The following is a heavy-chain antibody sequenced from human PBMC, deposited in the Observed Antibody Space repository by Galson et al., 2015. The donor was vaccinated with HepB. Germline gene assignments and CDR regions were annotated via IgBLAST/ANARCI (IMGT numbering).Heavy chain of an antibody. Sequence: SLRLSCAASGFTFSDYTMNWVRQAPGKGLEWVAIISYDGSNEYYADSVKGRFTISRDNSRNILYLEVNGLRDDDTAVYYCAREGLGYCNITSCSSFDFWGQGTLVTVSS. CDR1: GFTFSDYT. CDR2: ISYDGSNE. J-gene: IGHJ4*02. D-gene: IGHD2-2*01. CDR3: AREGLGYCNITSCSSFDF. V-gene: IGHV3-30-3*01.